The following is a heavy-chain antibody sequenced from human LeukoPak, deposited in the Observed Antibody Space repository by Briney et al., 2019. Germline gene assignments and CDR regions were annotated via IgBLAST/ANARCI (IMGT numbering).Heavy chain of an antibody. CDR1: GFTFSSYG. CDR3: AKPRDIDSWAFDV. V-gene: IGHV3-30*18. Sequence: GGSLRLSCAVSGFTFSSYGMHWVRQAPGKGLEWVAGISDDGRNKYYADSVKGRFTISRDNYKNTLNLQMNSLRTEDTAVYYCAKPRDIDSWAFDVWGQGTMVTVS. CDR2: ISDDGRNK. D-gene: IGHD2-15*01. J-gene: IGHJ3*01.